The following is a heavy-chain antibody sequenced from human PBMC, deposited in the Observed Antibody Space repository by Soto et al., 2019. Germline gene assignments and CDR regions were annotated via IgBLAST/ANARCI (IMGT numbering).Heavy chain of an antibody. CDR2: ISYDGSNK. CDR1: GFTFSSYG. Sequence: GGSLRLSCAASGFTFSSYGMHWVRQAPGKGLEWVAVISYDGSNKYYADSVKGRFTISRDNSKNTLYLQMNSLRAEDTAVYYCARAGRMLFTNWFDPWGQGTLVTVSS. J-gene: IGHJ5*02. D-gene: IGHD3-10*01. CDR3: ARAGRMLFTNWFDP. V-gene: IGHV3-30*03.